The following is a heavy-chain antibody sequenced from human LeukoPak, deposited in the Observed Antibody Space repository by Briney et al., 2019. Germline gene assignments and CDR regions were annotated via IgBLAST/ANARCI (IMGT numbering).Heavy chain of an antibody. V-gene: IGHV4-39*07. CDR2: IYYSGST. D-gene: IGHD6-13*01. Sequence: SETLSLTCTVSGGSISSSSYYWGWIRQPPGKGLEWIGSIYYSGSTYYNPSLKSRVTISVDTSKNQFSLKLSSVTAADTAVYYCARVRSSSGRSIDYWGQGTLVTVSS. CDR3: ARVRSSSGRSIDY. J-gene: IGHJ4*02. CDR1: GGSISSSSYY.